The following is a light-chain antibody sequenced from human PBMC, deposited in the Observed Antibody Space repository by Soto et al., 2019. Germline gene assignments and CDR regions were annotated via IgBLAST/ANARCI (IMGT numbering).Light chain of an antibody. CDR3: QQSFSTPQT. J-gene: IGKJ4*01. V-gene: IGKV1-39*01. CDR1: QSINIY. Sequence: IQMTQSPSSLSASVGESVPITCLASQSINIYLSWYQQKPGKAPKLLINVASTLQGGVPSRFSGSGSGTEFTLAISSLQPEESATYYCQQSFSTPQTFGGGTKVDIK. CDR2: VAS.